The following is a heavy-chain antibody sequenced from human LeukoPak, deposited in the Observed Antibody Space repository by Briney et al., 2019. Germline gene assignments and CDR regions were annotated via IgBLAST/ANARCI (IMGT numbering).Heavy chain of an antibody. V-gene: IGHV4-34*01. CDR3: ARGAGRFDY. J-gene: IGHJ4*02. CDR1: GGSFRGYY. Sequence: SETLSLTCAVYGGSFRGYYWSWIRQPPGKGLEWIGEINHSGSTNYNPSLKSRVTISVDTSKNQFSLKLSSVTAADTAVYYCARGAGRFDYWGQGTLVTVSS. CDR2: INHSGST.